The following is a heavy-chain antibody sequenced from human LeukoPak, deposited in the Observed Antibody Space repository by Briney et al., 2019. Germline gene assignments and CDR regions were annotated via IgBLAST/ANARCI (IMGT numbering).Heavy chain of an antibody. D-gene: IGHD3-22*01. CDR1: GFTFSSYG. V-gene: IGHV3-30*02. Sequence: PGGSLRHSCAASGFTFSSYGMHWVRQAPGKGLEWVAFIRYDGSNKYYADSVKGRFTISRDNSKNTLYLQMNSLRAEDTAVYYCAKDSPDSSGYFSLWGQGTLVTVSS. CDR3: AKDSPDSSGYFSL. J-gene: IGHJ4*02. CDR2: IRYDGSNK.